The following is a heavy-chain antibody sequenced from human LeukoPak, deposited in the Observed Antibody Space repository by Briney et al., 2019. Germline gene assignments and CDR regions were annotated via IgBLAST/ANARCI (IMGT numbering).Heavy chain of an antibody. CDR3: AKDQSSSWVDY. V-gene: IGHV3-30*02. Sequence: GGSLRLSCAASGFTFSSYGMHWVRQAPGKGLEWVAFIRYDGGNKYYADSVKGRFTISRDNSKNTLYLQMNSLRAEDTAVYYCAKDQSSSWVDYWGQGTLVTVSS. CDR2: IRYDGGNK. D-gene: IGHD6-13*01. J-gene: IGHJ4*02. CDR1: GFTFSSYG.